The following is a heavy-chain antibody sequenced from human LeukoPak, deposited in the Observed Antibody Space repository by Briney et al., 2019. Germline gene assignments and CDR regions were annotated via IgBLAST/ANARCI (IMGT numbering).Heavy chain of an antibody. CDR1: GYSFTTYW. D-gene: IGHD4-17*01. CDR3: ARQRDYGDDIYSRYFDY. CDR2: VYPGDSDI. V-gene: IGHV5-51*01. Sequence: KHGESLKISCQASGYSFTTYWIAWVRQLPGKGLEWMGRVYPGDSDITYSPAFQGQVTVSADRSTNTAYLQLNSLKASDTAMYYCARQRDYGDDIYSRYFDYWGQGVLVTVSS. J-gene: IGHJ4*02.